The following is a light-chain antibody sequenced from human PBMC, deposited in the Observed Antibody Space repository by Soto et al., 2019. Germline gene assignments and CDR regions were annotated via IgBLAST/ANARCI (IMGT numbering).Light chain of an antibody. CDR3: LQYMFYPFT. V-gene: IGKV1-16*02. Sequence: DIQMTQSPSSLSASVGDRVTITCRASQGVGQSLVWIQQKPGKAPKTLISGASTLQNGVPSEFSGSGSGTDFTLTISSLQPDDFATYFCLQYMFYPFTFGPGTKVEIK. CDR1: QGVGQS. CDR2: GAS. J-gene: IGKJ3*01.